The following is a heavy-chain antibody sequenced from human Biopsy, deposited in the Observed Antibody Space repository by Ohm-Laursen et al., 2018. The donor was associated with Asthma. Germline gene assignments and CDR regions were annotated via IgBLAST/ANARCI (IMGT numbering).Heavy chain of an antibody. CDR1: GYTFNSAG. CDR3: ARAVDYSHYYGIDV. D-gene: IGHD3-10*01. CDR2: ISVYNGNT. Sequence: ASVQVSCKTSGYTFNSAGITWVRQAPGPGLEWMGWISVYNGNTKVAQKLQDRVTMITDTSTSTAYMELRSLRSDDTAVYFCARAVDYSHYYGIDVWGQGTTVTVS. V-gene: IGHV1-18*01. J-gene: IGHJ6*02.